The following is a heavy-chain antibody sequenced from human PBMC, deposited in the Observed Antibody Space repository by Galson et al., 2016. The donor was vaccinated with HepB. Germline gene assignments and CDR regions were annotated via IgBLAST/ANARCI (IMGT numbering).Heavy chain of an antibody. Sequence: ETLSPTCTVSGDSLSSHNWWSWVRQPPGKGLEWIGELYHSGSTKYNPPLQSRVTISVDNSKNQFSLTMTSVTAPDTALYYCARGLGRYFDLWGRGTPVTVSS. CDR3: ARGLGRYFDL. V-gene: IGHV4-4*02. D-gene: IGHD7-27*01. CDR2: LYHSGST. J-gene: IGHJ2*01. CDR1: GDSLSSHNW.